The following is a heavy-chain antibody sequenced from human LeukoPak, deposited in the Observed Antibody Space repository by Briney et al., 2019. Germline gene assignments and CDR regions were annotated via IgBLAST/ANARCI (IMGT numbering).Heavy chain of an antibody. CDR2: ISVYNGNT. Sequence: ASVKVSCKASGYTFTSYGISWVRQAPGQGLEWMEWISVYNGNTNYAQKLQGRVTMTTDTSTTTAYMELRSLRSDDTAVYYCARGGDYGDYGSPHDYWGQGTLVTVSS. CDR1: GYTFTSYG. V-gene: IGHV1-18*01. CDR3: ARGGDYGDYGSPHDY. D-gene: IGHD4-17*01. J-gene: IGHJ4*02.